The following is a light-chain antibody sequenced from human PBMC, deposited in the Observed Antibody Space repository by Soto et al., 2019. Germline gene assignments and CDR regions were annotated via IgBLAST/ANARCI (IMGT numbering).Light chain of an antibody. CDR3: QQYNNWRFT. J-gene: IGKJ3*01. Sequence: EIVMTQSPATLSVSPGERATLSCRASQSVSSNLAWYQQKPGQAPRLLIYGASTRATGIPARFRGSGSGTEFTLTISSLQSEDFAVYYCQQYNNWRFTFGPGTKVDIK. V-gene: IGKV3-15*01. CDR2: GAS. CDR1: QSVSSN.